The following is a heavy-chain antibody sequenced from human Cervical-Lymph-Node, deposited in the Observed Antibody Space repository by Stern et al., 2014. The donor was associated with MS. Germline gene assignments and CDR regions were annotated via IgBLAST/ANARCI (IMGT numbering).Heavy chain of an antibody. Sequence: VQLVESGAEVKKPGASVKVSCKASGYTFTSLDINWVRQATGQGLEWMGWMNPNSGNTGYAQKFRARVPLTMNTAISTAYMELSSLRSEDTAVYYCARVNGDPDYWGQGTLVTVSS. D-gene: IGHD4-17*01. V-gene: IGHV1-8*01. CDR3: ARVNGDPDY. CDR2: MNPNSGNT. J-gene: IGHJ4*02. CDR1: GYTFTSLD.